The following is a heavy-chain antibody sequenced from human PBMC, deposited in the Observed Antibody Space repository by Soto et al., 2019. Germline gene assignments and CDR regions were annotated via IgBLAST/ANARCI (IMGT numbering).Heavy chain of an antibody. CDR3: ARDLSCPEDY. CDR2: INEDGRTT. CDR1: GFTFSRYW. V-gene: IGHV3-74*03. Sequence: EVQLVESGGGLVQPGGSLRLSCADSGFTFSRYWMHWVRQAPGKGLVWVSRINEDGRTTTYADSVKGRFTISRDNAKNTLDLQMNSLRAEDTAVYYCARDLSCPEDYWGQGTLVTVSS. J-gene: IGHJ4*02.